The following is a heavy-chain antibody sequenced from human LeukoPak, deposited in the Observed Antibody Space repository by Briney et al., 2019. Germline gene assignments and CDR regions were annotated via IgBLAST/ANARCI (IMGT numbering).Heavy chain of an antibody. CDR3: ARGYGDFRVEGRYFHS. Sequence: SETLSLTCTVSDGSITNYDWSWVRQPPGKGLEFIGHVHYSGTANYNPSLRSRVTISIDTSKKHFFLKLKFVTAADTAVYYCARGYGDFRVEGRYFHSWGQGTLVTVSS. D-gene: IGHD4-17*01. V-gene: IGHV4-59*01. CDR2: VHYSGTA. CDR1: DGSITNYD. J-gene: IGHJ4*02.